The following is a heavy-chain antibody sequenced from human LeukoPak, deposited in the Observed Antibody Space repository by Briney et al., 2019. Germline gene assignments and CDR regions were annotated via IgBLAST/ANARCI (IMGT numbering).Heavy chain of an antibody. CDR3: ARVGPGICSSTSCYYFDY. CDR1: GYTFTSYD. Sequence: ASVKVSRKASGYTFTSYDINWVRQATGRGLEWMGWMNPNSGNTGYAQKFQGRVTMTRNTSISTAYMELGSLRSEDTAVYYCARVGPGICSSTSCYYFDYWGQGTLVTVSS. CDR2: MNPNSGNT. V-gene: IGHV1-8*01. D-gene: IGHD2-2*01. J-gene: IGHJ4*02.